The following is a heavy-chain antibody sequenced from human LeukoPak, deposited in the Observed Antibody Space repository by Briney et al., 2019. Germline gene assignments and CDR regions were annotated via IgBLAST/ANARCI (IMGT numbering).Heavy chain of an antibody. V-gene: IGHV1-18*01. Sequence: GASVKVSCKASGYTLTSYGISWVRQAPGQGLEWMGWISAYNGNTNYAQKLQGRVTMTTDTSTSTAYMELRSLRSDDTAVYYCAREAPYMITFGGVIGPYFDYWGQGTLVTVSS. J-gene: IGHJ4*02. CDR1: GYTLTSYG. D-gene: IGHD3-16*02. CDR2: ISAYNGNT. CDR3: AREAPYMITFGGVIGPYFDY.